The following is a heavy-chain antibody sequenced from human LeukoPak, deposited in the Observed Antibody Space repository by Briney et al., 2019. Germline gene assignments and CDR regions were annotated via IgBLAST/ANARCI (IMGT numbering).Heavy chain of an antibody. J-gene: IGHJ6*02. Sequence: GGSLRLSCTASGFTFSDYCMSWVRQTPEKGLEWVANIKQDGSEKVYLDSVKGRFTISRDNAQTSLYLHMNSLRAEDTAVYYCARDPYSSSWSYGMDVWGQGTTVTVSS. CDR2: IKQDGSEK. D-gene: IGHD6-13*01. V-gene: IGHV3-7*05. CDR1: GFTFSDYC. CDR3: ARDPYSSSWSYGMDV.